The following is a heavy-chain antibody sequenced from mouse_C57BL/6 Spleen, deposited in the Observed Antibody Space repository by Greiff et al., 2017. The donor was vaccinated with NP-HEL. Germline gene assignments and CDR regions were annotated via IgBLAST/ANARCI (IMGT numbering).Heavy chain of an antibody. J-gene: IGHJ4*01. CDR2: IYPGSGST. CDR3: ARSYYYGSSPYAMDY. D-gene: IGHD1-1*01. CDR1: GYTFTSYW. V-gene: IGHV1-55*01. Sequence: QVQLQQPGAELVKPGASVKMSCKASGYTFTSYWITWVQQRPGHGLEWIGDIYPGSGSTNYNEKFKSKATLTVDTSSSTAYMQLSSLTSEDSAVYYCARSYYYGSSPYAMDYWGQGTSVTVSS.